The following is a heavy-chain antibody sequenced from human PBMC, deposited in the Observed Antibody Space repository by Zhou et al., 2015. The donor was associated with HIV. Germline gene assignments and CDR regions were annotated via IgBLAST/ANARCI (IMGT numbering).Heavy chain of an antibody. Sequence: QVQLVQSGAEVKKPGSSVKVSCKASGGTFSSYAISWVRQAPGQGLEWMGGITPLSGTVHYAQKFQGRVTLTADKSTNTAYMEVNGLRSGDTAIYYCAKASNRRDVVHLKALLDFWGQGTLVTVSS. J-gene: IGHJ4*02. D-gene: IGHD1-14*01. V-gene: IGHV1-69*06. CDR1: GGTFSSYA. CDR3: AKASNRRDVVHLKALLDF. CDR2: ITPLSGTV.